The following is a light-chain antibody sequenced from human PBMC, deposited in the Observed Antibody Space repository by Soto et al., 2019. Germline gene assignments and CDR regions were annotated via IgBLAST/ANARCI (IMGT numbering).Light chain of an antibody. V-gene: IGLV1-44*01. CDR2: INN. CDR1: SSNIGRNS. Sequence: QAVVTQPTSASGTPGQRVTISCSGSSSNIGRNSVNWYQHLPGTAPKLLIFINNQRPSGVPDRFSGSKSGTSASLAISGLQSEDEADYYCATLDDSLNALVFGGGTKLTVL. CDR3: ATLDDSLNALV. J-gene: IGLJ2*01.